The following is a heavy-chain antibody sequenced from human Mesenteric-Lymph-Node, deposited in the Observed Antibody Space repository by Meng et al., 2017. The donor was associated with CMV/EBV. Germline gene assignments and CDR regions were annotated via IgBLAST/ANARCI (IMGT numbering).Heavy chain of an antibody. V-gene: IGHV4-31*02. CDR1: ISSGGYY. J-gene: IGHJ4*02. CDR2: IYYSGST. D-gene: IGHD3-16*02. CDR3: ARGGDYVWGSYRLGFDY. Sequence: ISSGGYYWSWIRQHPGKGLEWIGYIYYSGSTYYNPSLKSRVTISVDTSKNQFSLKLSSVTAADTAVYYCARGGDYVWGSYRLGFDYWGQGTLVTVSS.